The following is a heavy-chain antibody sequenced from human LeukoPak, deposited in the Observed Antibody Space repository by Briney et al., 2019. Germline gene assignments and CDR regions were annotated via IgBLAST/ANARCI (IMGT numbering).Heavy chain of an antibody. V-gene: IGHV3-23*01. CDR2: ISGSGGST. CDR3: ARGPSYFDY. Sequence: GGSLRLSCAASGFTFSSYGMSWVRQAPGKGLEWVSAISGSGGSTYYADSVKGRFTISRDNAKNSLYLQMNSLRAEDTAVYYCARGPSYFDYWGQGTLVTVSS. CDR1: GFTFSSYG. J-gene: IGHJ4*02.